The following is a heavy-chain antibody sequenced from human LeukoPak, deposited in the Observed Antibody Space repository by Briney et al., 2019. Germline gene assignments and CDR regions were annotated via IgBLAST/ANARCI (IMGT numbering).Heavy chain of an antibody. V-gene: IGHV3-30-3*01. Sequence: GRSLRLSCAASGFTFSSYAMHWVRQAPGKGLEWVAVISYDGSNKYYADSVKGRFTISRDNSKNTLYLQMNSLRVEDTAVYYCARIPDAFDIWGQGTMVTVSS. J-gene: IGHJ3*02. CDR1: GFTFSSYA. CDR2: ISYDGSNK. CDR3: ARIPDAFDI.